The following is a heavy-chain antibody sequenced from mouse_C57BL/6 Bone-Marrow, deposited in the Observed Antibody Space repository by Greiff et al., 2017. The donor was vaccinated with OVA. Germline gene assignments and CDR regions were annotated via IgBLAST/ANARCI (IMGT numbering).Heavy chain of an antibody. CDR2: IDSSDSET. CDR1: GYTFTSYW. Sequence: VQLQQPGAELVRPGSSVKLSCKASGYTFTSYWMHWVKQRPIQGLEWIGNIDSSDSETHYNQKFKDKATLTVDKSSSTAYMQLSSLTSEDSAVYYVARGGLLRPFAYWGQGTLVTVSA. J-gene: IGHJ3*01. D-gene: IGHD2-3*01. V-gene: IGHV1-52*01. CDR3: ARGGLLRPFAY.